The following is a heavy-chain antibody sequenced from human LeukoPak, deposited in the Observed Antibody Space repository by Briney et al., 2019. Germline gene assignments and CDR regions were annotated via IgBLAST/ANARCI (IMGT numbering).Heavy chain of an antibody. D-gene: IGHD3-3*01. CDR1: GYTFTSYG. Sequence: GASVKVSCKASGYTFTSYGISWVRQAPGQGLEWMGWISAYNGNTNYAQKFQGRVTMTRNTSISTAYMELSSLRSEDTAVYYCARGVTYYDFWSGYLAFDYWGQGTLVTVSS. V-gene: IGHV1-18*01. CDR3: ARGVTYYDFWSGYLAFDY. CDR2: ISAYNGNT. J-gene: IGHJ4*02.